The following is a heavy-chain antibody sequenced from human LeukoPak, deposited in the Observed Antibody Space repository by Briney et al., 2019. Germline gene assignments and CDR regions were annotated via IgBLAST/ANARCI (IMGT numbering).Heavy chain of an antibody. CDR1: GFTFSSYW. Sequence: GGSLRLSCAASGFTFSSYWMTWVRQAPGKGLKWVANIKQDGSQKYYVDSVKGRLTISRDNAKNSVYLQVNSLRVEDTAVYYCARIGYSSSSLGYWGQGTLVTVSS. CDR3: ARIGYSSSSLGY. V-gene: IGHV3-7*01. CDR2: IKQDGSQK. D-gene: IGHD6-13*01. J-gene: IGHJ4*02.